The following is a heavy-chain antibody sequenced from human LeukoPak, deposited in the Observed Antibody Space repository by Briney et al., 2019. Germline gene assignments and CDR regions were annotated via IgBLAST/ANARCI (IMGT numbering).Heavy chain of an antibody. CDR3: AKDLGDSGPTPDSDY. CDR1: EFTFSSYG. CDR2: IRYDGSNK. Sequence: GGSLRLSCAASEFTFSSYGMHWVRQAPGKGLEWVAFIRYDGSNKYYADSVKGRFTISRDNSKNTLYLQMNSLRTEDTSVYYCAKDLGDSGPTPDSDYWGQGTLVTVSS. D-gene: IGHD1-26*01. J-gene: IGHJ4*02. V-gene: IGHV3-30*02.